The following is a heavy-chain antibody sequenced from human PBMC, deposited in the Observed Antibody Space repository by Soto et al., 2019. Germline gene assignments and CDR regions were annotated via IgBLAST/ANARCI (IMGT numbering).Heavy chain of an antibody. V-gene: IGHV3-7*01. CDR2: IHQDGNEK. CDR3: AGGNALDV. Sequence: GGSLRLSCAASRFTFSIYWMTWVRQTPGKGLEWVANIHQDGNEKYYMDSVKGRFTISRDNAKNSLYLQMTSLRAEDTAVYYCAGGNALDVWGQGTTVTVSS. CDR1: RFTFSIYW. J-gene: IGHJ6*02.